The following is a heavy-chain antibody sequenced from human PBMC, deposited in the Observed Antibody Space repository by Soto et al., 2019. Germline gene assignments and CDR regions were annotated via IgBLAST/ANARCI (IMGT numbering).Heavy chain of an antibody. V-gene: IGHV3-7*01. CDR2: IHQDGNEK. CDR3: AGGNALDV. Sequence: GGSLRLSCAASRFTFSIYWMTWVRQTPGKGLEWVANIHQDGNEKYYMDSVKGRFTISRDNAKNSLYLQMTSLRAEDTAVYYCAGGNALDVWGQGTTVTVSS. CDR1: RFTFSIYW. J-gene: IGHJ6*02.